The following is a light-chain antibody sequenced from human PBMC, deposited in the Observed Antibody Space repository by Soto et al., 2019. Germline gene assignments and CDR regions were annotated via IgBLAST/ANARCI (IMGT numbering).Light chain of an antibody. V-gene: IGKV1-39*01. CDR3: QHSYSTPRT. J-gene: IGKJ1*01. CDR1: QSISYY. Sequence: DIQITQSPSSLSASVWDRVTITCRASQSISYYLNWYEQRSGKAPKLLIYAASILQTGLPSRFSGSGSGTDFTLTISILQPEVFATNYCQHSYSTPRTFGQVTKVEIK. CDR2: AAS.